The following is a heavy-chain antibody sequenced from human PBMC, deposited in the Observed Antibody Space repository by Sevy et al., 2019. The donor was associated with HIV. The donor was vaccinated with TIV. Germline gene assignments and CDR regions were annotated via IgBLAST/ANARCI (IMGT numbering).Heavy chain of an antibody. CDR3: ARVDPPGIAVAGTLNY. D-gene: IGHD6-19*01. Sequence: SLRLSCAASGFTFSSCSMNWVRQAPGKGLEWVSSISSSSSYIYYADSVKGRFTISRDNAKNSLYLQMNSLRAEDTAVYYCARVDPPGIAVAGTLNYWGQGTLVTVSS. CDR2: ISSSSSYI. J-gene: IGHJ4*02. CDR1: GFTFSSCS. V-gene: IGHV3-21*01.